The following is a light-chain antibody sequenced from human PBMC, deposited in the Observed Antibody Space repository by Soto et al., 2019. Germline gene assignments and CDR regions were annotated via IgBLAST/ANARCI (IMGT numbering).Light chain of an antibody. CDR1: QTISTY. V-gene: IGKV1-39*01. Sequence: DIQMTQSPSSLSASVGDRVTITCRASQTISTYLNWYQQKPGKAPRLLIYDASSLLSGVPSRFNGSGSGTDFTLTIARLQPEDFSTYYCQQSDSTPYTFGQGTKVEI. J-gene: IGKJ2*01. CDR2: DAS. CDR3: QQSDSTPYT.